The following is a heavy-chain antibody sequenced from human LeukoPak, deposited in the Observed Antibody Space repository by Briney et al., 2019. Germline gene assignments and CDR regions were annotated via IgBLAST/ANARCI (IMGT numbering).Heavy chain of an antibody. CDR3: AKGDGSYYYGMDV. D-gene: IGHD1-26*01. Sequence: GGSLRLSCAASEFTFSSYAMHWVRQAPGKGLEWVAVISYDGSNKYYADSVKGRFTISRDNSKNTLYLQMNSLRAEDTAVYYCAKGDGSYYYGMDVWGQGTTVTVSS. V-gene: IGHV3-30*04. J-gene: IGHJ6*02. CDR2: ISYDGSNK. CDR1: EFTFSSYA.